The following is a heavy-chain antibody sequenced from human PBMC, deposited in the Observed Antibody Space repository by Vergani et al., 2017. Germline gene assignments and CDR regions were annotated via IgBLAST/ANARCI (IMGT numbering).Heavy chain of an antibody. CDR2: IGKDGINT. D-gene: IGHD3-3*01. CDR1: GFTFSNFG. J-gene: IGHJ5*02. Sequence: QVQLVESAGGVVQPGGSLRLSCAASGFTFSNFGMHWIRQAPGKGLEWLAYIGKDGINTRYRDAVKGRFTVSRDNSKDILYLQMDSLRSEDTALYYCARARKXRFGVVWENWFDPWGQGTLVTVSS. V-gene: IGHV3-30*02. CDR3: ARARKXRFGVVWENWFDP.